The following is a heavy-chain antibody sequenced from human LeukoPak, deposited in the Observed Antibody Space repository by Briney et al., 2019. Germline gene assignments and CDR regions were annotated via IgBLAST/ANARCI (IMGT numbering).Heavy chain of an antibody. CDR1: GFTFSNYA. Sequence: GGSLRLSCAASGFTFSNYAMNWVRQAPGKGLEWVSSISESGDTTHYADSVKGRFTISRDNAQNTLYLQMNTLRAADTALYYCAKQWVDCWGQGTLVTVSS. CDR3: AKQWVDC. J-gene: IGHJ4*02. V-gene: IGHV3-23*01. CDR2: ISESGDTT. D-gene: IGHD1-26*01.